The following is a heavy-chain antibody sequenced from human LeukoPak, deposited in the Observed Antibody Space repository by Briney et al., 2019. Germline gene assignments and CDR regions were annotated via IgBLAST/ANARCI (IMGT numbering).Heavy chain of an antibody. Sequence: GGSLRLSCAASGFTFASFPMTWVRQAPGKGLEWVSGISGGGDITKYADSVKGRFTISRDKSKNTLYLQMNSLRAEDTALYYCAGGDRNGWYFDYWGQGILVTVSS. CDR3: AGGDRNGWYFDY. J-gene: IGHJ4*02. D-gene: IGHD6-19*01. CDR2: ISGGGDIT. V-gene: IGHV3-23*01. CDR1: GFTFASFP.